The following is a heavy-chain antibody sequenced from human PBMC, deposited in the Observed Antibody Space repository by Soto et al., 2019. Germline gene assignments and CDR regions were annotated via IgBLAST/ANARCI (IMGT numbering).Heavy chain of an antibody. D-gene: IGHD5-12*01. J-gene: IGHJ6*02. CDR1: GFTFDSYW. CDR3: ARGGNGYENWPPYYYYGMDV. CDR2: IKQDGGQT. Sequence: EVQLVESGGGFVQPGGSLRLSCAASGFTFDSYWMTCVRQAPGKGLEWVAHIKQDGGQTYYVDSVKGRFTISRDNAKTSLYLQMNSLRAEDTSVYFCARGGNGYENWPPYYYYGMDVWGQGTTVTVSS. V-gene: IGHV3-7*01.